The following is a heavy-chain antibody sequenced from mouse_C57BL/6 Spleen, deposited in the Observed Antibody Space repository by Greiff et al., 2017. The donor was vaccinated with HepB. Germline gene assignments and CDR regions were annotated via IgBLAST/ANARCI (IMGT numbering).Heavy chain of an antibody. CDR2: ISSGGSYT. V-gene: IGHV5-6*01. Sequence: EVQLVESGGDLVKPGGSLKLSCAASGFTFSSYGMSWVRQTPDKRLEWVATISSGGSYTYYPDSVKGRFTISRDNAKNTLYLQMSSLKSEDTAMYYCARQTGGDYWGQGTSVTVSS. CDR3: ARQTGGDY. CDR1: GFTFSSYG. J-gene: IGHJ4*01.